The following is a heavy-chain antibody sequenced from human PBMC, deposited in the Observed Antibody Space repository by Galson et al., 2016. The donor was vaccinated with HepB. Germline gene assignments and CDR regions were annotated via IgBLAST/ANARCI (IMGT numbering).Heavy chain of an antibody. CDR3: ARPGVLHDAFAI. D-gene: IGHD3-16*01. V-gene: IGHV4-59*01. CDR1: GDSITTFY. Sequence: SETLSLTCTVSGDSITTFYWSWLRQSPGKGLEWIGYIYSSGDTNYNPSLKSRVTMSVDTSKNVFSLRLNSVTAADTAVYYCARPGVLHDAFAIWGQGTMVTVSS. CDR2: IYSSGDT. J-gene: IGHJ3*02.